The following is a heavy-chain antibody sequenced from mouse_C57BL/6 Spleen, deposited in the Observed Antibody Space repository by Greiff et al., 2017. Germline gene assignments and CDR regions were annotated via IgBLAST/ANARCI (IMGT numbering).Heavy chain of an antibody. Sequence: VQLQQSGAELVRPGTSVKVSCKASGYAFTNYLIEWVKQRPGQGLEWIGVINPGSGGTNYNEKFKGKATLTADTSSSTAYMQLSSLTAEDSAVYFCAGYDGDYYAMDYWGQGTSVTVSS. D-gene: IGHD2-2*01. CDR3: AGYDGDYYAMDY. CDR1: GYAFTNYL. V-gene: IGHV1-54*01. CDR2: INPGSGGT. J-gene: IGHJ4*01.